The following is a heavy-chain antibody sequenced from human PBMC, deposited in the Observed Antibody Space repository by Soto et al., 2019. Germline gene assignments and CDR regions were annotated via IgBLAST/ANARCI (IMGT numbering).Heavy chain of an antibody. Sequence: EVQLLESGGGLVQPGGSLRLSCAASGFTFSTYAMSWVRQAPGKGLEWVSAISGSGGSTSYADPVTGRFTMSRANSKNTLYRRMNRQRAEDTAVYYCAKRRGSRSWVWHNFDYWCQGTLDNVSS. J-gene: IGHJ4*02. CDR2: ISGSGGST. D-gene: IGHD6-13*01. CDR3: AKRRGSRSWVWHNFDY. V-gene: IGHV3-23*01. CDR1: GFTFSTYA.